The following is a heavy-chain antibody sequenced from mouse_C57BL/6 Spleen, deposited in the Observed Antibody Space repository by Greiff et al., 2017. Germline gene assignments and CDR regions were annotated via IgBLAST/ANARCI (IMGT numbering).Heavy chain of an antibody. D-gene: IGHD3-1*01. J-gene: IGHJ4*01. CDR2: IWRGGST. Sequence: QVQLKQSGPGLVQPSQSLSITCTVSGFSLTSYGVHWVRQAPGKGLEWLGVIWRGGSTDYYAAYMSRLGITKDNSKSKVVFKMTSLQADDNAIYYYAKVRAAYAMDYWGQGTSVTVSS. CDR1: GFSLTSYG. V-gene: IGHV2-5*01. CDR3: AKVRAAYAMDY.